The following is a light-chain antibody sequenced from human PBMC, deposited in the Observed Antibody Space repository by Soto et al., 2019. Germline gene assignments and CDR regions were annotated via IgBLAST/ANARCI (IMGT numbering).Light chain of an antibody. CDR3: QSAEML. CDR2: KDS. Sequence: SYELTQPPSVSVSPGQTARITCSGDALPKQYAYWYQQKPGQAPVVVIYKDSERSSGIPERFSGSSSGTTVTLTISGVQAEDEADYYCQSAEMLFGGGTKVTVL. V-gene: IGLV3-25*03. J-gene: IGLJ3*02. CDR1: ALPKQY.